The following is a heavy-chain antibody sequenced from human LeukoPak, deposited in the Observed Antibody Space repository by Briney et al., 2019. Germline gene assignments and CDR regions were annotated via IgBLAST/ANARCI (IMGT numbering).Heavy chain of an antibody. J-gene: IGHJ3*02. D-gene: IGHD3-22*01. CDR3: ARVAQNYYDSSGYDAFDI. V-gene: IGHV1-18*01. CDR2: ISAYNGNT. CDR1: GYTFTSYG. Sequence: ASVKVSCKASGYTFTSYGISWVRQAPGQGLEWMGWISAYNGNTNYAQKIPGRVTMTTDTSTSTAYMELRSLRSDDTAVYYCARVAQNYYDSSGYDAFDIWGQGTMVTVSS.